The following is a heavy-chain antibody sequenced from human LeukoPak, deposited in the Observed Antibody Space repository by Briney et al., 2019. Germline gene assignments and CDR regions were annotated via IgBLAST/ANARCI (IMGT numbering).Heavy chain of an antibody. J-gene: IGHJ3*02. Sequence: PGGSLRLSCAASGSTFSSYAMSWVRQAPGKGLEWVSAISGSGGSTYYADSVKGRFTISRDNSKNTLYLQMNSLRAEDTAVYYCASRDSSGYYGAFDIWGQGTMVTVSS. D-gene: IGHD3-22*01. CDR3: ASRDSSGYYGAFDI. V-gene: IGHV3-23*01. CDR1: GSTFSSYA. CDR2: ISGSGGST.